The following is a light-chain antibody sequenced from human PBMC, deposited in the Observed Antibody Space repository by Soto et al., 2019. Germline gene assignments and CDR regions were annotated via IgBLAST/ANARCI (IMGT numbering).Light chain of an antibody. CDR1: SSDVGGYDY. J-gene: IGLJ3*02. CDR2: EVT. Sequence: QSALTQPPSASGSPGRSVTISCTGTSSDVGGYDYVSWFQQHPGKAPKLIIYEVTKRPSGVPDRFSASTSGNTASLTVSGLQAEDEADYYCSSFVAGNNYWVFGGGTKLTVL. CDR3: SSFVAGNNYWV. V-gene: IGLV2-8*01.